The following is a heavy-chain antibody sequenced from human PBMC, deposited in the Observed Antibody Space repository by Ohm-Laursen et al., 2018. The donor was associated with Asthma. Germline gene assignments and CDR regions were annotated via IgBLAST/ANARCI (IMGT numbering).Heavy chain of an antibody. CDR2: ISYDGSNK. J-gene: IGHJ4*02. CDR1: GFTFSSYA. V-gene: IGHV3-30-3*01. D-gene: IGHD5-12*01. CDR3: AKVQSGGYSGYDGDY. Sequence: SLRLSCAASGFTFSSYAMHWVRQAPGKGLEWVAVISYDGSNKYYADSVKGRFTISRDNSKNTLYLQMNSLRAEDTAVYYCAKVQSGGYSGYDGDYWGQGTLVTVSS.